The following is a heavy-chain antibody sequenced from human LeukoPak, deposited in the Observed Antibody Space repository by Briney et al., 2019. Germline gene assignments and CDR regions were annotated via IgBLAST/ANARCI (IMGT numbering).Heavy chain of an antibody. Sequence: GGSLRLSCAASGFNFSDYAMHWVRQAPGKGLEWVAVIGYDGSNKYDADSVKGRFTISRDNSKNMMYLQMNSLRAEDTAVYYCARDRFMVRGVMVGTFDLWGQGTMVTVSS. J-gene: IGHJ3*01. CDR1: GFNFSDYA. CDR2: IGYDGSNK. CDR3: ARDRFMVRGVMVGTFDL. D-gene: IGHD3-10*01. V-gene: IGHV3-33*01.